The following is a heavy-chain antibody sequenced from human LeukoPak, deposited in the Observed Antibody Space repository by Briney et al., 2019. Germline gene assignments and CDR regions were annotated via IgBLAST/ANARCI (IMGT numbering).Heavy chain of an antibody. CDR2: ISYDGSNK. CDR3: AKGKDSVAGATNDY. J-gene: IGHJ4*01. CDR1: GFTFSSYG. D-gene: IGHD6-19*01. V-gene: IGHV3-30*18. Sequence: GGSPRLSCAASGFTFSSYGMHWVRQAPGKGLEWVAVISYDGSNKYYADSVKGRFTISRDNSKNTLYLQMNSLRAEDTAVYYCAKGKDSVAGATNDYWGQRTLPTVSS.